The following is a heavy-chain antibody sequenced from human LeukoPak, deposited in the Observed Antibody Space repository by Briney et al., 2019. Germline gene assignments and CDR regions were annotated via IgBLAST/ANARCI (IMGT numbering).Heavy chain of an antibody. CDR1: GFTFSSYE. V-gene: IGHV3-48*03. J-gene: IGHJ4*02. Sequence: GGSLRLSCAASGFTFSSYEMNWVRQAPGKGLEWVSYISSSGSTIYYADSVKGRFTISRDNAKNTLYLQMSSLRPEDTAVYYCAKSYDISGFDYWGQGTLVTVSS. D-gene: IGHD3-22*01. CDR2: ISSSGSTI. CDR3: AKSYDISGFDY.